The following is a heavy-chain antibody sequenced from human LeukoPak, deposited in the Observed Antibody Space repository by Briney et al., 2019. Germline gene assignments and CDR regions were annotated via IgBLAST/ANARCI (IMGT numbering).Heavy chain of an antibody. J-gene: IGHJ4*02. CDR1: GFTFSSYE. Sequence: PGGSLRLSCAASGFTFSSYEMNWVRQAPGKGLEWVSTISGSGGSTYYADSVKGRFTISRDNSKNTLYLQVNSLRAEDTAVYYCANKWASGIDYWGQGTLVTVS. D-gene: IGHD3-10*01. CDR2: ISGSGGST. CDR3: ANKWASGIDY. V-gene: IGHV3-23*01.